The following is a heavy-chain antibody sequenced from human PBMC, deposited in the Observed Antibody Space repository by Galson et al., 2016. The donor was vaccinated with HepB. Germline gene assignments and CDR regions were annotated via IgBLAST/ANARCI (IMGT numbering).Heavy chain of an antibody. J-gene: IGHJ4*02. CDR1: GGSINSRNSY. CDR2: VSHSGKT. Sequence: SETLSLTCTVSGGSINSRNSYWGWIRQPPGKGLEYVGSVSHSGKTYYHPSLKSRLTISVDTSKNQFPLKLTSVTAADTAVYFCARRSLDIVFDLDCFDLWGQGALVAVSS. V-gene: IGHV4-39*01. CDR3: ARRSLDIVFDLDCFDL. D-gene: IGHD2-15*01.